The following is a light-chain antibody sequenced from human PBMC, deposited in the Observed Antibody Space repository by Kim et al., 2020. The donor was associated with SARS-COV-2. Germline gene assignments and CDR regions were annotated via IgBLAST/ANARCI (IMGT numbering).Light chain of an antibody. V-gene: IGLV3-21*01. CDR3: QLWDSSSDQWI. Sequence: APGTTARITRGGNNIGTKSVHWYQQKPGQAPLLVIFYDSDRPSGIPERFSGSNSGNTATLTISGVEAGDEADYFCQLWDSSSDQWIFGGGTQLTVL. J-gene: IGLJ2*01. CDR2: YDS. CDR1: NIGTKS.